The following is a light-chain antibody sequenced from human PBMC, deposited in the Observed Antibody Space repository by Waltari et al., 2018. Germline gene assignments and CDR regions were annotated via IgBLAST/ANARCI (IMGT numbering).Light chain of an antibody. Sequence: EIVLTQSPATLSLSPGERATLSCRASQSVSSSLGWYQQRPGQAPRLLSYEASSRATGIPARFSGSGSGTDVTLTISSLEPEDFAVYYCQQRSKWPITFGQGTRLEIK. V-gene: IGKV3-11*01. CDR3: QQRSKWPIT. J-gene: IGKJ5*01. CDR1: QSVSSS. CDR2: EAS.